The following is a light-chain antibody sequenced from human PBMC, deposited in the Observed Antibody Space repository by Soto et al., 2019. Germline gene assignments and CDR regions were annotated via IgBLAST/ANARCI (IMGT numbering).Light chain of an antibody. V-gene: IGKV3-15*01. CDR1: QSISTS. Sequence: EIVLTQSPGTLSLSPGERATLNCRASQSISTSSLAWYRQKPGQAPRLLIYGASTRATGIPARFSGSGSGTEFTLTISSLQSEDFAVYYCQQYNDWQWTFGQGTKVEIK. CDR3: QQYNDWQWT. CDR2: GAS. J-gene: IGKJ1*01.